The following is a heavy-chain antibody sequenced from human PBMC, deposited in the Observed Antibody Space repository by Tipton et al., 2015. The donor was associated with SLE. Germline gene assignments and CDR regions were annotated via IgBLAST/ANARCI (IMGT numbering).Heavy chain of an antibody. J-gene: IGHJ6*02. CDR1: GGSISSYY. CDR2: IYTSGST. D-gene: IGHD3-22*01. V-gene: IGHV4-4*07. Sequence: GSLRLSCTVSGGSISSYYWSWIRQPAGKGLEWIGRIYTSGSTNYNPSLKSRVTISVDTSKNQFSLKLSSVTAADTAVYYCARGWGYYYDSSGYYYNYGMDVWGQGTTVTVSS. CDR3: ARGWGYYYDSSGYYYNYGMDV.